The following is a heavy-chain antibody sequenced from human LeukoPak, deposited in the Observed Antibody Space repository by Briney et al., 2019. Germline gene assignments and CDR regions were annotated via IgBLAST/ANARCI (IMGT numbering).Heavy chain of an antibody. Sequence: GGSLRLSCAASGFTFITYAMHWVRQAPGKGLEWVAIISYDGINEYYADSVKGRFTISRDNAKNSLYLQMNSLRAEDTAVYYCAREITPTITMIAYYGMDVWGQGTTVTVSS. CDR3: AREITPTITMIAYYGMDV. CDR2: ISYDGINE. J-gene: IGHJ6*02. CDR1: GFTFITYA. V-gene: IGHV3-30-3*01. D-gene: IGHD3-22*01.